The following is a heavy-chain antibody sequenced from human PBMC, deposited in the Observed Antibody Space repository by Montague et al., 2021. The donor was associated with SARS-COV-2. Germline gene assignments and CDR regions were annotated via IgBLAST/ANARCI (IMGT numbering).Heavy chain of an antibody. D-gene: IGHD1-26*01. CDR1: GDFISSLHYY. CDR3: ARRAGVVGDTRFDY. V-gene: IGHV4-39*01. J-gene: IGHJ4*01. Sequence: SETLSPTRTVSGDFISSLHYYWGWIRQSPGKGLEWIGNVFYRGSTYYXPSLRSRVTISVDTSKNQFALRLRSVTATDTAIYYCARRAGVVGDTRFDYWGQGILVPVSP. CDR2: VFYRGST.